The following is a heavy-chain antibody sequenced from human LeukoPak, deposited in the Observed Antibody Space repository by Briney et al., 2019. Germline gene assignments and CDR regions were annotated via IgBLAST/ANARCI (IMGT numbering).Heavy chain of an antibody. CDR2: INPSGGST. J-gene: IGHJ4*02. CDR3: ARDYYDSSGYFF. CDR1: GGTFSSYA. V-gene: IGHV1-69*11. Sequence: GASVKVSCKASGGTFSSYAISWVRQAPGQGLEWMGIINPSGGSTSYAQKFQGRVTITADESTSTAYMELSSLRSEDTAVYYCARDYYDSSGYFFWGQGTLVTVSS. D-gene: IGHD3-22*01.